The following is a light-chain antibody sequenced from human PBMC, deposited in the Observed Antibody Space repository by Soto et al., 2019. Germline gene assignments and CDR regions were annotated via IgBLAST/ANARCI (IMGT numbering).Light chain of an antibody. Sequence: EIVLTQSPGTLSFSPGEKATLSCRASHSVSSSSLAWYQQKPAQAPRLHIYGASSRATGIPDRFSGSGSGTDFTLTISRLEPEDFAVYYCQQYGSSPPITFGQGTRLEIK. CDR2: GAS. CDR1: HSVSSSS. CDR3: QQYGSSPPIT. V-gene: IGKV3-20*01. J-gene: IGKJ5*01.